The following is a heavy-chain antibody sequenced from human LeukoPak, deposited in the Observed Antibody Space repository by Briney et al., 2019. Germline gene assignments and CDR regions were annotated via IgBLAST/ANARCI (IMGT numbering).Heavy chain of an antibody. CDR2: ISSSGSTI. CDR3: AKSSYYDSSGFYREYYFDY. CDR1: GFTFSDYY. V-gene: IGHV3-11*01. D-gene: IGHD3-22*01. Sequence: GGSLRLSCAASGFTFSDYYMNWIRQAPGKGLEWVSYISSSGSTIYYADPVKGRFTISRDNSKNTLYLQMNSLRAGDTAVYYCAKSSYYDSSGFYREYYFDYWGQGTLVPVSS. J-gene: IGHJ4*02.